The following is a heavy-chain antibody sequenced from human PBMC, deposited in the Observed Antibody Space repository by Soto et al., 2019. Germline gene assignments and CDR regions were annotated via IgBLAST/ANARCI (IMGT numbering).Heavy chain of an antibody. CDR3: SRQGFGALHGLVDV. Sequence: QVQLQESGPGLVKPSETLSLSCTVSNGSISNYYGSWIRQPPGKEMEWIGYVHHSWGSFYNPSLQMRVAISLDTSKSQFSLKLTSVTATDPAVYYCSRQGFGALHGLVDVWGQGITVTVSS. J-gene: IGHJ6*02. CDR1: NGSISNYY. V-gene: IGHV4-59*08. CDR2: VHHSWGS. D-gene: IGHD3-10*01.